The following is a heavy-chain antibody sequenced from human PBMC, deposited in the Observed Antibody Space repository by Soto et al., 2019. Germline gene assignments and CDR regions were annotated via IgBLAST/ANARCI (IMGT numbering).Heavy chain of an antibody. CDR2: ISAYNGNT. CDR3: ARDEGVLRLVASFADY. V-gene: IGHV1-18*01. D-gene: IGHD5-12*01. CDR1: GYTFTSYG. J-gene: IGHJ4*02. Sequence: QVQLVQSGAEVKKPGASVKVSCKASGYTFTSYGISWVRQAPGQGLEWMGWISAYNGNTNYAQKLQGRVTMTADTSTSTAYMELGSLRSGETAVYYCARDEGVLRLVASFADYWGQGTLVTVSS.